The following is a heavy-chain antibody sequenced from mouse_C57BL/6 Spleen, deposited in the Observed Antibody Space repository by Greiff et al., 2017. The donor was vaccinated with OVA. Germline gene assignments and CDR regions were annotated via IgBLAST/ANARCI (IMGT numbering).Heavy chain of an antibody. CDR2: IAPNSGGT. CDR1: GYTFTSYW. CDR3: ARSYYSNYDWYFDV. V-gene: IGHV1-72*01. D-gene: IGHD2-5*01. J-gene: IGHJ1*03. Sequence: VQLQQPGAELVKPGASVKLSCKASGYTFTSYWMHWVKQRPGRGLAWIGRIAPNSGGTKYNEKFKSKATLTVDKPSSTAYMQLSSLTSEDSAVYYCARSYYSNYDWYFDVWGTGTTVTVSS.